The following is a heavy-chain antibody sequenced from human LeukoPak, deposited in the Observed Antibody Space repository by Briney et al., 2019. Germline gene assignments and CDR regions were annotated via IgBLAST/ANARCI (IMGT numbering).Heavy chain of an antibody. J-gene: IGHJ6*02. Sequence: ASVKVSCKASGYTFTGYYMHWVRQAPGQGLEWMGWINPNSGGTNYAQKLQGRVTMTTDTSTSTAYMELRSLRSDDTAVYYCARDPGYSSGWVGFYYYYGMDVWGQGTTVTVSS. V-gene: IGHV1-2*02. CDR2: INPNSGGT. CDR1: GYTFTGYY. CDR3: ARDPGYSSGWVGFYYYYGMDV. D-gene: IGHD6-19*01.